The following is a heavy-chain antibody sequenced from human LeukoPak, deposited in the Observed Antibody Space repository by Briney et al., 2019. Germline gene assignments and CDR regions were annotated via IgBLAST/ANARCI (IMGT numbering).Heavy chain of an antibody. CDR1: GFTFSSYW. D-gene: IGHD2-15*01. CDR3: ARGLEDIVVVVAATQMDGMDV. CDR2: IKQDGSEK. J-gene: IGHJ6*02. Sequence: PGGSLRLSCAASGFTFSSYWMSWVRQAPGKGLEWVANIKQDGSEKYYVDSVKGRFTISRDNAKNSLYLQMNSLRAEDTAVYYCARGLEDIVVVVAATQMDGMDVWGQGTTVTASS. V-gene: IGHV3-7*01.